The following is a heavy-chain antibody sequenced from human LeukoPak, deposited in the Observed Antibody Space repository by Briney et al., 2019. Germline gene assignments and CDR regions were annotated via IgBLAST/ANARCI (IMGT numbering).Heavy chain of an antibody. V-gene: IGHV3-48*03. CDR1: GFIFSNYA. Sequence: GGSLRLSCAASGFIFSNYAMSWVRQAPGKGLEWVSYISSSGSPIYYADSVKGRFTISRDNAKNSLYLQMNSLRAEDTAVYYCARDLGDYVGYDAFDIWGQGTMVTVSS. CDR2: ISSSGSPI. J-gene: IGHJ3*02. CDR3: ARDLGDYVGYDAFDI. D-gene: IGHD4-17*01.